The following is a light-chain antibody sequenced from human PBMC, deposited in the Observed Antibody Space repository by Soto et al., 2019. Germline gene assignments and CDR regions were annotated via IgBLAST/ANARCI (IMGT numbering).Light chain of an antibody. CDR3: NSYTTTSAVV. CDR2: EVT. CDR1: RXDIGAYDY. V-gene: IGLV2-14*01. J-gene: IGLJ2*01. Sequence: QSALTQPASVSGSPGQSITISCAGTRXDIGAYDYVSWYQQHPGNAPKLLVYEVTNRPSGVSDRFSGSKSGNTASLTISGLQAEDEADYYCNSYTTTSAVVFGRATKVTVL.